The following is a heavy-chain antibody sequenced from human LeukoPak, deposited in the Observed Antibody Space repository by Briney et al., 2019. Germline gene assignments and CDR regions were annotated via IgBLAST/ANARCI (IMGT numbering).Heavy chain of an antibody. V-gene: IGHV3-23*01. CDR2: ISGSGSST. D-gene: IGHD6-13*01. J-gene: IGHJ4*02. CDR1: GFTFSSYA. Sequence: PGGSLRLSCAASGFTFSSYAMSWVRQAPGKGLEWVSGISGSGSSTYYADSVKGRFNISRDNSKNMVYLQMNRLRADDTAVYHCAKEGYASSWYRSDYWGQGTLVTVSS. CDR3: AKEGYASSWYRSDY.